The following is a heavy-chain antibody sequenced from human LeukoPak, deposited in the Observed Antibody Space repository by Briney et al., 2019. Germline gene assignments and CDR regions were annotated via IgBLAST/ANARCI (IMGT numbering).Heavy chain of an antibody. Sequence: ASVKVSCKTSGDTHTSYGIGWVRQAPGQGLEWMGWISINNGNINYAQKFQGRVTMTADTSTTTAYMELTSLRSDDTAVYYCAVSYYYDSSAYYYWGQGTLVTVSS. J-gene: IGHJ4*02. CDR2: ISINNGNI. D-gene: IGHD3-22*01. CDR3: AVSYYYDSSAYYY. V-gene: IGHV1-18*01. CDR1: GDTHTSYG.